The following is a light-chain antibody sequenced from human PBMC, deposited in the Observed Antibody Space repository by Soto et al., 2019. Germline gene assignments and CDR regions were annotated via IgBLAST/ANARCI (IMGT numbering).Light chain of an antibody. J-gene: IGKJ4*01. V-gene: IGKV3-11*01. Sequence: EIVLTQSHATLALSLGERVTLSCRASQSISSYLAWYQQKPGQAPRLLIYDASNRATGIPARFSGSGSGTDFTLTISSLEPEDFAGYYCQHRSFFGGGTKVDIK. CDR1: QSISSY. CDR3: QHRSF. CDR2: DAS.